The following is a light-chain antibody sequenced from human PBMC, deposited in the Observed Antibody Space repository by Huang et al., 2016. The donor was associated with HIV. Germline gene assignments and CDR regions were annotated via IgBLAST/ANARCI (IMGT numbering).Light chain of an antibody. J-gene: IGKJ5*01. CDR1: QSVSSNY. Sequence: EIVLMQSPGTLSLSPGERAALSCRASQSVSSNYLAWYQQKPGQAPRLLIYGASSRATGIPDRVSGNGSGTDFTLTISRLEPEDFAVYYCQQYGSSSTFGQGTRLEIK. CDR3: QQYGSSST. CDR2: GAS. V-gene: IGKV3-20*01.